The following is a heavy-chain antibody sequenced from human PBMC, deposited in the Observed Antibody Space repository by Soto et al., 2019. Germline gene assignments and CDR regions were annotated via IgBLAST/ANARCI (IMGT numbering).Heavy chain of an antibody. Sequence: QVQLVQSGAEVKKPGSSVKVSCKASGGSFSSSAISWVRQAPGQGLEWMGGIIPIFRTANYAQKFQGRLTISADESTSPAYMELNSLRSDDTAVSFCASAGGFGSFDIYYYVDYWGQGTLVTVSS. V-gene: IGHV1-69*01. D-gene: IGHD3-9*01. CDR3: ASAGGFGSFDIYYYVDY. J-gene: IGHJ4*02. CDR1: GGSFSSSA. CDR2: IIPIFRTA.